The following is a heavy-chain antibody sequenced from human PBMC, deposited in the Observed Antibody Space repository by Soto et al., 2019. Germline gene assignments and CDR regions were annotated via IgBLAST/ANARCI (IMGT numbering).Heavy chain of an antibody. CDR1: GASINSNNW. Sequence: PSETLSLTCAVSGASINSNNWWTWVRQPPGKGLEWIGEIFHSGSANYDPSLKSRVTISVDKSKNQFSLKLTSVTAADTAVYYCAGMAVPTAILPTDYWGQGTLVTVS. CDR3: AGMAVPTAILPTDY. J-gene: IGHJ4*02. CDR2: IFHSGSA. V-gene: IGHV4-4*02. D-gene: IGHD2-21*02.